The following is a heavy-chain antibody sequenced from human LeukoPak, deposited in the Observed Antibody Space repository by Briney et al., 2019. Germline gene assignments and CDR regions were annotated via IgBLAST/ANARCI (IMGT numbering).Heavy chain of an antibody. J-gene: IGHJ3*02. D-gene: IGHD3-22*01. V-gene: IGHV4-4*09. Sequence: SETLPLTCSVSGGSISSCYWSWIGQPPGKGLEWIGYIYTSGSTSYNPSLKRRVTISEDTSKNQFSLKLSSVTAEDTAVYYCARSGGASVRGGLYDSSGYRAFDIWGQGTMVTVSS. CDR3: ARSGGASVRGGLYDSSGYRAFDI. CDR1: GGSISSCY. CDR2: IYTSGST.